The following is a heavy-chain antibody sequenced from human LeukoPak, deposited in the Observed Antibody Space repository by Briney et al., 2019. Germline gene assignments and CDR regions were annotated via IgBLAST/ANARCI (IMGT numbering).Heavy chain of an antibody. CDR3: ARASYYDFWSGPQNGISDY. CDR1: GFTFSDYY. J-gene: IGHJ4*02. Sequence: KPGGSLRLSCAASGFTFSDYYMSWIRQAPGKGLEWVSYISSSGSTIYYADSVKGRFTISRDNAKNSLYLQMNSLRAEDTAVYYCARASYYDFWSGPQNGISDYWGQGTLVTVSS. D-gene: IGHD3-3*01. CDR2: ISSSGSTI. V-gene: IGHV3-11*04.